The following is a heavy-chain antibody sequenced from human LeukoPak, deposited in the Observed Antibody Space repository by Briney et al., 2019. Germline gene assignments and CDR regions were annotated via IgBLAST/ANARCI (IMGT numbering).Heavy chain of an antibody. Sequence: GGSLRLSCAASGFTFSSYGMNWVRQAPGKGLEWVSYISSSGSTIYYADSVKGRFTISRDNAKNSLYLQMNSLRAEDTAVYYCARFRDGYNQFFDYWGQGTLVTVSS. V-gene: IGHV3-48*03. CDR1: GFTFSSYG. CDR2: ISSSGSTI. D-gene: IGHD5-24*01. CDR3: ARFRDGYNQFFDY. J-gene: IGHJ4*02.